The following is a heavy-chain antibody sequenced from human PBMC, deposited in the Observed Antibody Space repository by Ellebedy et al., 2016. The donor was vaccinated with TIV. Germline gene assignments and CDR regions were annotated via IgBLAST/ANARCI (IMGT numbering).Heavy chain of an antibody. CDR3: AREGTGIFDW. V-gene: IGHV3-7*03. J-gene: IGHJ4*02. D-gene: IGHD3-9*01. Sequence: GESLKISCVDSGLTFSRYWMSWVRQAPGKGLAWVANTKPDGGEKYYVDSVKGRFTVSRDNAKNSLSLQMNSLRAEDTAVYYCAREGTGIFDWWGQGTLVTVSS. CDR2: TKPDGGEK. CDR1: GLTFSRYW.